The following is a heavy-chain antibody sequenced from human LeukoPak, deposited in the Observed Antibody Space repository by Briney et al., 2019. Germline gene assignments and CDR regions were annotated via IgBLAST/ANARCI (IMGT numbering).Heavy chain of an antibody. V-gene: IGHV4-59*12. CDR1: GGSINTYY. CDR2: IYYTGST. CDR3: ARGANRLDS. J-gene: IGHJ4*02. D-gene: IGHD1-14*01. Sequence: PSDTLSLTCSVSGGSINTYYWSWIRQTPGKGLEWIGFIYYTGSTNYNPSLKSRVTMSVDTSKSQSSLKLTSVTAADTALYYCARGANRLDSWGRGTLVTVSS.